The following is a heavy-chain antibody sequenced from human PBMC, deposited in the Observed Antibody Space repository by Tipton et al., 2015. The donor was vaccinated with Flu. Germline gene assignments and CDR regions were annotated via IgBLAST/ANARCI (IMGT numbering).Heavy chain of an antibody. D-gene: IGHD7-27*01. CDR2: INPNTDET. CDR1: GYTFSGHF. CDR3: ARDWGTGVYFFDH. Sequence: VQLVQSGAQVKKPGASVKVSCKTSGYTFSGHFLHWVRQAPGQGLEWLGWINPNTDETEYAQRFQGRITLTRDTSITTASMELSGLRSDDTAVYYCARDWGTGVYFFDHWGQGTLVTVSS. J-gene: IGHJ4*02. V-gene: IGHV1-2*02.